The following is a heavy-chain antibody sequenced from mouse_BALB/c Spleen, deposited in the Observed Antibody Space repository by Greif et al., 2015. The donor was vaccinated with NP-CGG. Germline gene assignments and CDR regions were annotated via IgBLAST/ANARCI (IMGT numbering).Heavy chain of an antibody. CDR2: ISYDGSN. V-gene: IGHV3-6*02. J-gene: IGHJ4*01. CDR3: ASGRLQRYYAMDY. Sequence: EESGPGLVKPSQSLSLTCSVTGYSITSGYYWNWIRQFPGNKLEWMGYISYDGSNNYNPSLKNRISITRDTSKNQFFLKLNSVTTEDTATYYCASGRLQRYYAMDYWGQGTSVTVS. CDR1: GYSITSGYY. D-gene: IGHD1-1*01.